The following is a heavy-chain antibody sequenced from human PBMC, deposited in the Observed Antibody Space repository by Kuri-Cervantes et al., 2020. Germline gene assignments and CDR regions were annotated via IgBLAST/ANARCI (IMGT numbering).Heavy chain of an antibody. J-gene: IGHJ4*01. Sequence: GESLKISCAASGFTVSSNYMSWVRQAPGKGLEWVSAIFGGGRTHYADSVKGRFTISRDHSKHTLHLQMNSLRVEDTAVYYCAKLGLGYWGHGTLVTVSS. CDR3: AKLGLGY. CDR2: IFGGGRT. D-gene: IGHD6-13*01. CDR1: GFTVSSNY. V-gene: IGHV3-53*01.